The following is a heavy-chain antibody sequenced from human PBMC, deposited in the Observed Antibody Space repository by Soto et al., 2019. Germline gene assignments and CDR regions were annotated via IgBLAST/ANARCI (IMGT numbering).Heavy chain of an antibody. CDR1: GFTFSSYA. CDR2: ISYDGSNK. D-gene: IGHD5-18*01. J-gene: IGHJ3*02. V-gene: IGHV3-30-3*01. Sequence: QVQLVESGGGVVQPGRSLRLSCAASGFTFSSYAMHWVRQAPGKGLEWVAVISYDGSNKYYADSVKGRFTISRDNSKNTLYLQMNSLRAEDTAVYYCARDPSFGYSYGWPIDKAFDIWGQGTMVTVSS. CDR3: ARDPSFGYSYGWPIDKAFDI.